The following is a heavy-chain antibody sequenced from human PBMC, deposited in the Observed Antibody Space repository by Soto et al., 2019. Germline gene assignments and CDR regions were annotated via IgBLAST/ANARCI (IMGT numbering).Heavy chain of an antibody. D-gene: IGHD3-22*01. CDR3: ATDQYYYDSSRRNGGFDY. Sequence: GASAKVSCKVSGYTLTELSMHWVRQAPGKGLEWMGGFDPEDGETIYAQKFQGRVTMTEDTSTDTAYMELSSLRSEDTAVYYCATDQYYYDSSRRNGGFDYWGQGTLVTVSS. CDR1: GYTLTELS. J-gene: IGHJ4*02. V-gene: IGHV1-24*01. CDR2: FDPEDGET.